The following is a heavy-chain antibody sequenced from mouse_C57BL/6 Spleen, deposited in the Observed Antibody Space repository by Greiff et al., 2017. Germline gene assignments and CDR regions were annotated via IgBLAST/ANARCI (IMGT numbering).Heavy chain of an antibody. CDR2: INPNNGGT. Sequence: VQLQQSGPELVKPGASVKMSCKASGYTFTDYNMHWVKQSHGKSLEWIGYINPNNGGTSYNQKFKGKATFTANNSSSTVYMELSRLTSEDSAVYFGTRHEEGPYSNYFDYWGQGTTLTVSS. CDR1: GYTFTDYN. D-gene: IGHD2-5*01. J-gene: IGHJ2*01. CDR3: TRHEEGPYSNYFDY. V-gene: IGHV1-22*01.